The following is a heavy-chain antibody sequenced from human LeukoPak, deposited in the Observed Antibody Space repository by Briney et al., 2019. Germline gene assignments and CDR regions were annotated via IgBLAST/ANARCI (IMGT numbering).Heavy chain of an antibody. CDR3: ATYYYDSSGYRDYFDY. V-gene: IGHV1-2*02. CDR1: GYTFTFYY. Sequence: ASVTVSFKSSGYTFTFYYMHWVRQAPGQGLEGMGWINPNSGGTNYAQKFQGRVTMTRDTSISTAYMELSRLRSDDTAVYYCATYYYDSSGYRDYFDYWGQGTLVTVSS. CDR2: INPNSGGT. J-gene: IGHJ4*02. D-gene: IGHD3-22*01.